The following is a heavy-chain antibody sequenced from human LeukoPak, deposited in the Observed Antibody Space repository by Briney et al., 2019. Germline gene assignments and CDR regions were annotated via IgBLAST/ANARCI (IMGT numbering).Heavy chain of an antibody. CDR3: ARDRVGYCSGGSCYRIYYGMDV. Sequence: GGSLRLSCAASGFTFSSYGMHWVRQAPGKGLEWVAVIWYDGSNKYYADSVKGRFTISSDNSKNTLYLQMNSLRAEDTAVYYCARDRVGYCSGGSCYRIYYGMDVWGQGTTVTVSS. CDR2: IWYDGSNK. D-gene: IGHD2-15*01. V-gene: IGHV3-33*01. CDR1: GFTFSSYG. J-gene: IGHJ6*02.